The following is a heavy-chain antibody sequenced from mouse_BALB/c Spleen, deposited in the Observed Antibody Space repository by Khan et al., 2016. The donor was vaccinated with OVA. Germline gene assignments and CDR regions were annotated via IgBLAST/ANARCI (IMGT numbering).Heavy chain of an antibody. J-gene: IGHJ1*01. Sequence: EVQLVESGGGLVQPGGSRKLSCAASGFTFSSFGMHWVRQAPKKGLEWVAYISSGSSTIYYVDTVKGRFTISRDSPKNILFLQMTSLRSEDTAMYYCARSGGNFHWYFDVWGAGTSVTVSS. CDR1: GFTFSSFG. CDR3: ARSGGNFHWYFDV. V-gene: IGHV5-17*02. CDR2: ISSGSSTI. D-gene: IGHD2-1*01.